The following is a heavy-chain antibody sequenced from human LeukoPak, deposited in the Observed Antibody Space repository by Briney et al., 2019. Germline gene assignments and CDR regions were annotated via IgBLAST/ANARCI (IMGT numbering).Heavy chain of an antibody. CDR1: GFTFSSYS. Sequence: PGGSLRLSCAASGFTFSSYSMNWVRQAPGKGLEWVSSISSSSSYTYYADSVKGRFTISRDNPKNSLYLQMNSLRAEDTAVYYCARGLGYCSGGSCYGDYWGQGTLVTVSS. CDR3: ARGLGYCSGGSCYGDY. J-gene: IGHJ4*02. CDR2: ISSSSSYT. V-gene: IGHV3-21*01. D-gene: IGHD2-15*01.